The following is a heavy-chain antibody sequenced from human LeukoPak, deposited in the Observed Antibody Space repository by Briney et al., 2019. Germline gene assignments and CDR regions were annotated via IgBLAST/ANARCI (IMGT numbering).Heavy chain of an antibody. D-gene: IGHD3-9*01. CDR2: VSYSGST. CDR3: ARESSSLTYLDS. CDR1: GGSISNYY. J-gene: IGHJ5*02. Sequence: SETLSLTCTVSGGSISNYYWNWIRQPPGKGLEWIGYVSYSGSTNYNPSLKSRVTISLYTSKNQFSLILNSVTAADTAVYYCARESSSLTYLDSWGQGTLVTVSS. V-gene: IGHV4-59*01.